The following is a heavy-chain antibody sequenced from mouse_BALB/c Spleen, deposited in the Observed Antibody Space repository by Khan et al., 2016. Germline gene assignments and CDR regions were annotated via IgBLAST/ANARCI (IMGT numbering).Heavy chain of an antibody. CDR2: IDPANGNT. D-gene: IGHD2-12*01. Sequence: VQLQQSGAELVKPGASVKLSYTASGFNFKDTYMHWVKQRPEQGLEWIGRIDPANGNTNYDPKFQGKATITADTSSNTAYLQLSSLTSEDTAVYYCARSNDGYWYFDVWGPGTTVTVSS. V-gene: IGHV14-3*02. J-gene: IGHJ1*01. CDR1: GFNFKDTY. CDR3: ARSNDGYWYFDV.